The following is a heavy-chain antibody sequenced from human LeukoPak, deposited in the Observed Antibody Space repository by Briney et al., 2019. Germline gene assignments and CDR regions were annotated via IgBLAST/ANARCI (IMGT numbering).Heavy chain of an antibody. CDR1: GGSISSYY. Sequence: PSETLSLTCTVSGGSISSYYWSWIRQPPGKGLEWIGYIYYSGSTNYNPSLKSRVTISVDTSKNQFSLKLSSVTAADTAVYYCAREGDYDILTGYPGGAFDIWGQGTMVTVSS. J-gene: IGHJ3*02. D-gene: IGHD3-9*01. V-gene: IGHV4-59*01. CDR3: AREGDYDILTGYPGGAFDI. CDR2: IYYSGST.